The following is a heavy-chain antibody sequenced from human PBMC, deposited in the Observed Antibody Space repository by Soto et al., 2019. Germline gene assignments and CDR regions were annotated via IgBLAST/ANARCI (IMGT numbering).Heavy chain of an antibody. D-gene: IGHD3-10*01. J-gene: IGHJ1*01. CDR3: ARDPSLVPKSAEYFEH. Sequence: QVQLVESGGGVVQPGRSLRLSCAASGFTFSSYAMHWVRQAPGKGLEWVAVISYDGSNKYYADSVKGRFTISRDNSKNTLYLQMNSLRAEDTAVYYCARDPSLVPKSAEYFEHWGQGTLVTVCS. V-gene: IGHV3-30-3*01. CDR1: GFTFSSYA. CDR2: ISYDGSNK.